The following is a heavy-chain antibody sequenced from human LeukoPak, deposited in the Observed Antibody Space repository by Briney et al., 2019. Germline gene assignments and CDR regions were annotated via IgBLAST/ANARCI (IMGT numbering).Heavy chain of an antibody. CDR3: AKALTTAYYYYGMDV. J-gene: IGHJ6*02. V-gene: IGHV3-23*01. D-gene: IGHD4-11*01. CDR1: GFTFSSYA. Sequence: GGSLRLSCAASGFTFSSYAMSWVRQAPGKGLEWVSATSGSGGSTYYADSVKGRFTISRDNSKNTLYLQMNSLRAEDTAVYYCAKALTTAYYYYGMDVWGQGTTVTVSS. CDR2: TSGSGGST.